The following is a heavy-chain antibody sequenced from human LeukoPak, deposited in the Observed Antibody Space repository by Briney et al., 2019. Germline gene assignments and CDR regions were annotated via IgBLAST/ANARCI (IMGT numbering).Heavy chain of an antibody. Sequence: SGGSLRLSCAASGFTFSSYGMHWVRQAPGKGLEWVSAISGSGGSTYYADSVKGRFTIPRDNSKNTLYLQMNSLRAEDTAVYYCAKDPPIPAPIDYWGQGTLVTVSS. CDR2: ISGSGGST. D-gene: IGHD2-2*02. CDR3: AKDPPIPAPIDY. V-gene: IGHV3-23*01. J-gene: IGHJ4*02. CDR1: GFTFSSYG.